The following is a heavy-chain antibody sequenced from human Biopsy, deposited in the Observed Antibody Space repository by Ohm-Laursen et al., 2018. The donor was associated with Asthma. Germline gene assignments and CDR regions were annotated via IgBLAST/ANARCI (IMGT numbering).Heavy chain of an antibody. D-gene: IGHD3-22*01. CDR1: GVSIRSYY. J-gene: IGHJ4*02. CDR3: VRHQYSSSWSTFDY. Sequence: TLSLTCTVSGVSIRSYYWTWIRQPPGKGLEWIGSMYHSGSPYYHPSLKSRATISVDTSKNQLSLKMSSVTAADTAVYFCVRHQYSSSWSTFDYWGQGALVTVSS. CDR2: MYHSGSP. V-gene: IGHV4-59*04.